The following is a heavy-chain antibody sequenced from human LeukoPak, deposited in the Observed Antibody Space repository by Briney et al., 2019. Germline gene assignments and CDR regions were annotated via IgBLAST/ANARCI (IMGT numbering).Heavy chain of an antibody. D-gene: IGHD2-2*01. CDR3: AKGSVVPAARRVYYYYYGMDV. V-gene: IGHV3-23*01. Sequence: GGSLRLSCAASGFTFSSYAMSWVRQAPGKGLEWVSAISGSGGSTYYADSVKGRFTISRDNSKNTLCLQMNSLRAEDTAVYYCAKGSVVPAARRVYYYYYGMDVWGQGTTVTVSS. CDR1: GFTFSSYA. J-gene: IGHJ6*02. CDR2: ISGSGGST.